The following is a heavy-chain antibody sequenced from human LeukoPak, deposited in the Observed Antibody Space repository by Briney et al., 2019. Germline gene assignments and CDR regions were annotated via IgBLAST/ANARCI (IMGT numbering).Heavy chain of an antibody. D-gene: IGHD3-9*01. V-gene: IGHV3-23*01. J-gene: IGHJ4*02. CDR2: ITGSGAIT. CDR1: GFTFSNYA. Sequence: GGSLRLSCAASGFTFSNYAMSWVRQAPGKGLEWVSAITGSGAITYYADSLKGQFTISRDNSKNTLYLQMNSLRAEDTAVYYCAKWGDYDVLTGYYDPDYWGQGTLVTVSS. CDR3: AKWGDYDVLTGYYDPDY.